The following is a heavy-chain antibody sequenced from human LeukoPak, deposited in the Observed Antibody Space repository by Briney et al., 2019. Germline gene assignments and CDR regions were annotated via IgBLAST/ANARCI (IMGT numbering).Heavy chain of an antibody. Sequence: ASVKVSCKASGYTFGTHWMHWVRQAPGQGLEWMAIINPSGDFRSYAQKFQGRLTVTRDMSTRTVYMELSDLRPEDTAVYYCARDYSGEWEQLTGWWLDPWGQGTLVIVSS. CDR1: GYTFGTHW. CDR2: INPSGDFR. D-gene: IGHD1-26*01. CDR3: ARDYSGEWEQLTGWWLDP. J-gene: IGHJ5*02. V-gene: IGHV1-46*01.